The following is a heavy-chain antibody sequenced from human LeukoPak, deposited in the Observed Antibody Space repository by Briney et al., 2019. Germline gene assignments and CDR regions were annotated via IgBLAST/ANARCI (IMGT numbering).Heavy chain of an antibody. D-gene: IGHD7-27*01. J-gene: IGHJ4*02. CDR2: INPNSGGT. CDR3: ARGPHWDPHFDY. CDR1: GYTFRGYY. V-gene: IGHV1-2*02. Sequence: ASVKVSCKASGYTFRGYYMHWVRQAPGQGLECMGWINPNSGGTNYAQKFQGRVTMTRDTSISTAYMELSRLRSDDTAVYYCARGPHWDPHFDYWGQGTLVTVSS.